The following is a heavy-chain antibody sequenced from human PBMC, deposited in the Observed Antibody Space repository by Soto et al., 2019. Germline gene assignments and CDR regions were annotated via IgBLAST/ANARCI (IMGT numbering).Heavy chain of an antibody. CDR1: SGPSSSHN. V-gene: IGHV4-59*08. Sequence: QVQLQQSGPGLVKPSETLSLTCSVSSGPSSSHNWGWIRQPPGRGLEWIGYVYSTGGTSYNPSHKSRVTIPADTATTRISLTLTSVTAADTAGYYCVRQGIGNLHGLVDVWGQGTTVRVSS. CDR2: VYSTGGT. J-gene: IGHJ6*02. D-gene: IGHD1-1*01. CDR3: VRQGIGNLHGLVDV.